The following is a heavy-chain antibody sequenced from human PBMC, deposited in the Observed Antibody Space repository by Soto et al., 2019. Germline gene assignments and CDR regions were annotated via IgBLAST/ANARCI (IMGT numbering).Heavy chain of an antibody. D-gene: IGHD4-17*01. J-gene: IGHJ3*02. CDR3: ARVGLDYGDSHAFDI. CDR1: GGSISSSNW. CDR2: IYHSGST. Sequence: QVQLQESGPGLVKPSGTLSLTCAVSGGSISSSNWWSWVRQPPGKGLEWIGEIYHSGSTNYNPSLKSLVTISVDKSKNQFPLKLSSVTASDTAVYYCARVGLDYGDSHAFDIWGQGTMVTVSS. V-gene: IGHV4-4*02.